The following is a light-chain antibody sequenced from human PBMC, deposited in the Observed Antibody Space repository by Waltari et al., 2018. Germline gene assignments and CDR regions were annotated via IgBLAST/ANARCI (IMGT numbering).Light chain of an antibody. CDR2: DVS. V-gene: IGLV2-14*03. CDR3: CSQSSNNGVI. CDR1: SRDVGGDDS. Sequence: QSALTQPASVSGSPGQSIPVPCTGSSRDVGGDDSVSWYQDLPGQAPKVIIYDVSSRPSGVSDRFSGSKSGNTASLTISGLQAEDEANYYCCSQSSNNGVIFGGGTKVTVL. J-gene: IGLJ2*01.